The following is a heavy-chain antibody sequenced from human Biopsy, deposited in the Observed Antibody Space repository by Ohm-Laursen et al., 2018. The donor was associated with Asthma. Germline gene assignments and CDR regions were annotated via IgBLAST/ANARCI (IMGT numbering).Heavy chain of an antibody. CDR3: ARERAGVLGSYNGMDV. Sequence: SLRLSCAAAGFTFRSYAMHWVRQVAGKGLDWVAVVTYDGISQYYAESVKGRFTISRDNSRNTLNLQMNSVRPDDTAVYFCARERAGVLGSYNGMDVWGPGTTVSVSS. D-gene: IGHD2-8*01. J-gene: IGHJ6*02. CDR1: GFTFRSYA. V-gene: IGHV3-30-3*01. CDR2: VTYDGISQ.